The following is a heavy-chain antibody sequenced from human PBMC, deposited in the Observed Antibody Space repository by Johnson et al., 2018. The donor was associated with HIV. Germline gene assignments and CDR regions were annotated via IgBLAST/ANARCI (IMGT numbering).Heavy chain of an antibody. V-gene: IGHV3-30*02. CDR3: AKDQPHRIVGATEKLAFDI. CDR2: IRYDGSNK. J-gene: IGHJ3*02. Sequence: QVQLVESGGGVVQPGGSLRLSCAASGFTFSSYGMHWVRQAPGKGLEWVAFIRYDGSNKYYADSVKGRFTISRDNSKNTLYLQMNSLRAEETAVYYCAKDQPHRIVGATEKLAFDIWGQGTMVTVSS. D-gene: IGHD1-26*01. CDR1: GFTFSSYG.